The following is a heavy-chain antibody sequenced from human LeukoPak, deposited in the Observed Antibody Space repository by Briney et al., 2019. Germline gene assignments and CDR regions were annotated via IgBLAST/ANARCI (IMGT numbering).Heavy chain of an antibody. CDR2: IYSGGST. D-gene: IGHD4-17*01. CDR1: GFTVSTNY. V-gene: IGHV3-53*01. J-gene: IGHJ4*02. CDR3: ARGSDYPGLFDY. Sequence: GGSLRLSCAASGFTVSTNYMSWVRQAPGKGLEWVSVIYSGGSTHYADSVKGRFTISRDNSKNTLNFQMNSLRAEDTAVYYCARGSDYPGLFDYWGQGTLVTVSS.